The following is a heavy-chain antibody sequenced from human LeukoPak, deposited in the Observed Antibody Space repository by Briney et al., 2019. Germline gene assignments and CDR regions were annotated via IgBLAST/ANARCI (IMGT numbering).Heavy chain of an antibody. CDR3: ARRAYSSSSFDY. Sequence: PSETLSLTCTVSGGSISSGNHFWGWIRQPPGKGLELIGIIYYSGRTYFNPSLKSRVTISVGTSKNKFSMKLSSVTAADTAVYYCARRAYSSSSFDYCGQGTLFTVSS. V-gene: IGHV4-39*01. D-gene: IGHD6-6*01. CDR1: GGSISSGNHF. CDR2: IYYSGRT. J-gene: IGHJ4*02.